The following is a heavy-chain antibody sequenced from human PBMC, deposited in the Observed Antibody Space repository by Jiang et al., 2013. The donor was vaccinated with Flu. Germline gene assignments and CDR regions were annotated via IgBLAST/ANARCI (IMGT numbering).Heavy chain of an antibody. V-gene: IGHV2-5*02. J-gene: IGHJ4*02. CDR3: AHSTGTMEWLSYFDY. Sequence: KALEWLALIYWDDDKRYSPSLKSRLTITKDTSKNQVVLTMTNMDPVDTATYYCAHSTGTMEWLSYFDYWGQGTLVTVSS. CDR2: IYWDDDK. D-gene: IGHD3-3*01.